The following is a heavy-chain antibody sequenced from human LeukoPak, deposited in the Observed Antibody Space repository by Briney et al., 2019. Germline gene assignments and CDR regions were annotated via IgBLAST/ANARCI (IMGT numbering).Heavy chain of an antibody. J-gene: IGHJ5*02. Sequence: SETLSLTCAVYGGSFSGYYWSWIRQPPGKGLEWIGEINHSGSTNYNPSLKSRVTISVDTSKNQFSLNLNSVTATDTAVYYCARGGVVRYCRGGSCYGWFDPWGQGTLVTVSS. CDR1: GGSFSGYY. CDR2: INHSGST. D-gene: IGHD2-15*01. CDR3: ARGGVVRYCRGGSCYGWFDP. V-gene: IGHV4-34*01.